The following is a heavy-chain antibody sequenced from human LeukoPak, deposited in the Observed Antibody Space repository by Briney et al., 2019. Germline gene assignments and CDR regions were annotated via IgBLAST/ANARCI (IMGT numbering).Heavy chain of an antibody. CDR3: ARGPRAGT. D-gene: IGHD6-19*01. Sequence: KPSETLSLTCTVSGGSISSHYWSWVRQPPGKGLEWIGSIYYSGNTDYNPSLKSRVTISVDTSKNQFSLKLSSVTAADTAVYYCARGPRAGTWGQGTLVTVSS. CDR2: IYYSGNT. V-gene: IGHV4-59*11. CDR1: GGSISSHY. J-gene: IGHJ4*02.